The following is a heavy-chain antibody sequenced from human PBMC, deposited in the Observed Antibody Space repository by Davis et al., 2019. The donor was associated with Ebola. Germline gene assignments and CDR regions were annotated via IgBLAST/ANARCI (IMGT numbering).Heavy chain of an antibody. CDR1: GFSFTDAW. V-gene: IGHV3-15*01. J-gene: IGHJ4*02. Sequence: PGGSLRLSCAASGFSFTDAWMNWVRQAPGKGLEWVGRIKSKSDGGAADYAAPVKGRFTISRDDSKNTVYLQMKSLKTEDTAVYYCRSNFDYWGQGALVTVSS. CDR3: RSNFDY. CDR2: IKSKSDGGAA.